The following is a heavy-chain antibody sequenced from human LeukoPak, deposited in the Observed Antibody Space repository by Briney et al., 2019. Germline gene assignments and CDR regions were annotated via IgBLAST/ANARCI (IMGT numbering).Heavy chain of an antibody. J-gene: IGHJ6*02. CDR1: GFTFSSYG. Sequence: PGGSLRLSCAASGFTFSSYGMHWVRQAPGEGLEWVAVISYDGSNKYYADSVKGRFTISRDNSKNTLYLQMNSLRAEDTAVYYCAKEGAGARRHYYYGMDVWGQGTTVTVSS. D-gene: IGHD4/OR15-4a*01. CDR3: AKEGAGARRHYYYGMDV. V-gene: IGHV3-30*18. CDR2: ISYDGSNK.